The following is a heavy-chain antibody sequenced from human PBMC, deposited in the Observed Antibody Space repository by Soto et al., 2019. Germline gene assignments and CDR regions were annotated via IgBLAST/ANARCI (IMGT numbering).Heavy chain of an antibody. D-gene: IGHD3-10*01. Sequence: PGGSLRLSCAASGFTFSSYSMNWVRQAPGKGLEWVSSISSSSSYIYYADSVKGRFTISRDNAKNSLYLQMNSLRAEDTAVYYCARYRMVRGVIHRFYYYGMDVWGQGTTVTVSS. CDR3: ARYRMVRGVIHRFYYYGMDV. J-gene: IGHJ6*02. V-gene: IGHV3-21*01. CDR2: ISSSSSYI. CDR1: GFTFSSYS.